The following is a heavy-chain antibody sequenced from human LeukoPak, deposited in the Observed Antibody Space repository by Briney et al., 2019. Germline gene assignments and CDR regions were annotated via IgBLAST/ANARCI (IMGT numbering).Heavy chain of an antibody. J-gene: IGHJ6*02. V-gene: IGHV3-23*01. CDR3: AKLGSGWSKGVYYYYGMDV. D-gene: IGHD6-19*01. CDR1: GCTFSCYA. CDR2: ISGSGGST. Sequence: GGSLRLSCAASGCTFSCYAMSWVRQAPGKGLEWVSAISGSGGSTYYADSVKGRFTISRDNSKNTLYLQMNSLRAEDTAVYYCAKLGSGWSKGVYYYYGMDVWGQGSTVTVSS.